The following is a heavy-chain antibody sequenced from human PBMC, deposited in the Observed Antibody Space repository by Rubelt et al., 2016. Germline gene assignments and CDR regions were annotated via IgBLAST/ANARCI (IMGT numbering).Heavy chain of an antibody. V-gene: IGHV1-2*02. Sequence: QVQLVQSGAEVKNPGASVKVSCKASGYTFTAYYMHWVRQAPGQGLEWMGSINPNTGGTYFAQKFQGRVTMNRDTSISTAYRELTILTSDDTAVYYCARDRPSDCWGQGTLVTVSS. CDR2: INPNTGGT. CDR1: GYTFTAYY. CDR3: ARDRPSDC. J-gene: IGHJ4*02.